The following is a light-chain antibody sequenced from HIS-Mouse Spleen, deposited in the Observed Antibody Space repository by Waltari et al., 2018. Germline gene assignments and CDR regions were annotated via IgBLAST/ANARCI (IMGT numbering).Light chain of an antibody. V-gene: IGLV3-21*02. CDR3: QVWDSSSDHYV. J-gene: IGLJ1*01. Sequence: SYVLTQPPSVSVAPGQTARITCGGNNIGSKSVHWYQQKPGQAPVLVVYDDSGRPSGIPERFSVSNSGNTATLTISRVEAGDEADYYCQVWDSSSDHYVFGTGTKVTVL. CDR1: NIGSKS. CDR2: DDS.